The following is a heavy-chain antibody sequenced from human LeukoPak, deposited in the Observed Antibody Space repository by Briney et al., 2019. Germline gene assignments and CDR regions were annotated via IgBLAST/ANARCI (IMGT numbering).Heavy chain of an antibody. Sequence: ASETLSLTCGVSGGSITNTNYWTWVRPPPGKGLEWIGEVNLQGSTNYNPSLMGRVAIAVDTSENHISLQLTSVTAADTAVYYCAREGGPYRPLDYSGQGTLVTVSS. J-gene: IGHJ4*02. CDR3: AREGGPYRPLDY. V-gene: IGHV4-4*02. CDR1: GGSITNTNY. CDR2: VNLQGST.